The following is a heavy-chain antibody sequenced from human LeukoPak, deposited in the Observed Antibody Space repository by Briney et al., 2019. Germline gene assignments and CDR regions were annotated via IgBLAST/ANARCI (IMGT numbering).Heavy chain of an antibody. CDR1: GFTFSSYA. V-gene: IGHV3-23*01. Sequence: RGSLRLSCAASGFTFSSYAMSWVRQAPGKGLEWVSAISGSSAGTYYADSVKGRFTISRDNSRNTLYLQMNSLRAEDTAVYYCAKLAGWTNFDYWGQGTLVTVSS. CDR3: AKLAGWTNFDY. D-gene: IGHD6-19*01. CDR2: ISGSSAGT. J-gene: IGHJ4*02.